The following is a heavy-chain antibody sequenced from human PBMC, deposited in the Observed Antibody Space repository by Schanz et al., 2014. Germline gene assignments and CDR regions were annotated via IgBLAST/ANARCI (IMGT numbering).Heavy chain of an antibody. CDR3: VREGSTTPVAGLRSFDWLGRFDY. CDR2: VRKKEFSDDTE. Sequence: EVQLLESGGGLVPPGGSLRLSCAASGFSFSDHAMDWVRQAAGKGLEWVGRVRKKEFSDDTEEYAASVRGRFTISRDDSKNVVNLQMNGLKTEDTAMYYCVREGSTTPVAGLRSFDWLGRFDYWGQGALVTVSS. CDR1: GFSFSDHA. D-gene: IGHD3-9*01. V-gene: IGHV3-72*01. J-gene: IGHJ4*02.